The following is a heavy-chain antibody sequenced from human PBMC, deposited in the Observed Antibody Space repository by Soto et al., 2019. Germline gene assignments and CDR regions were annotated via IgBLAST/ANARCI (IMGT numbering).Heavy chain of an antibody. CDR1: GGTFSSYA. Sequence: ASVKVSCKASGGTFSSYAISWVRQAPGQGLEWMGGIIPIFGTANYAQKFQGRVTITADESTSTAYMELSSLRSEETAVYYCARDLEYSSSQADPWGQGTLVTVSS. CDR3: ARDLEYSSSQADP. CDR2: IIPIFGTA. D-gene: IGHD6-6*01. V-gene: IGHV1-69*13. J-gene: IGHJ5*02.